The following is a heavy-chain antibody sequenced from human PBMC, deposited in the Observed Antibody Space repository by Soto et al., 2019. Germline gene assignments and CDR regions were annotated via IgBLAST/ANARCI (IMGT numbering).Heavy chain of an antibody. V-gene: IGHV3-21*01. CDR1: GFTFSSYS. CDR3: ARVLPTIMITFGGVNAFDI. D-gene: IGHD3-16*01. CDR2: ISSSSSYI. Sequence: GGSLRLSCAASGFTFSSYSMNWVRQAPGKGLEWVSSISSSSSYIYYADSVKGRFTISSDNAKNSLYLQMNSLRAEDTAVYYCARVLPTIMITFGGVNAFDIWGQGTMVTVSS. J-gene: IGHJ3*02.